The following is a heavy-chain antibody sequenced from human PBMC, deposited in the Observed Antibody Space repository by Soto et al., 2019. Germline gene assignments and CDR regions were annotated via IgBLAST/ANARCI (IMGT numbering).Heavy chain of an antibody. J-gene: IGHJ6*02. CDR1: GFTFSSYE. Sequence: LRLSCAASGFTFSSYEMNWVRQAPGKGLEWVSYISSSGSTIYYADSVKGRFTISRDNAKNSLYLQMNSLRAEDTAVYYCASHPSPPGHCSSTSRYRYYYYGMDVWGQGTTVTVSS. CDR2: ISSSGSTI. CDR3: ASHPSPPGHCSSTSRYRYYYYGMDV. V-gene: IGHV3-48*03. D-gene: IGHD2-2*01.